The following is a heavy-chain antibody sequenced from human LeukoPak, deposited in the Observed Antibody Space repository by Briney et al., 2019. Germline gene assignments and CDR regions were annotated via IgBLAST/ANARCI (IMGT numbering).Heavy chain of an antibody. J-gene: IGHJ6*03. CDR2: ISSSSSTI. V-gene: IGHV3-48*04. CDR3: ARSYYYYYMDV. Sequence: GGSLRLSCAASGFTFSSYSMNWVRQAPGEGLEWVSHISSSSSTIYYADSVKGRFTISRDNAKNSLYLQMNSLRAEDTAVYYCARSYYYYYMDVWGKGTTVTVSS. CDR1: GFTFSSYS.